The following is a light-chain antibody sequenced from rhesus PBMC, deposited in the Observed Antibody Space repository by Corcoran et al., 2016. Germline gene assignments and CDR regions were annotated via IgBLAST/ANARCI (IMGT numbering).Light chain of an antibody. J-gene: IGKJ2*01. CDR2: YAS. V-gene: IGKV1-19*01. CDR1: QGISSW. Sequence: DIQMTQSPSSLSASIGDKVTITCHASQGISSWLAWYQQKPGKAPKPLIYYASSIQSGVPSRVSGSGSGTDFPLTISRLQPVDFAAYYCQHGYSFGQGTKVEIK. CDR3: QHGYS.